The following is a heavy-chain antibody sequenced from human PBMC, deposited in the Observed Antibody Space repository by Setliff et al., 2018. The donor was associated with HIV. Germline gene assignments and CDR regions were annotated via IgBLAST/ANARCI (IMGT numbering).Heavy chain of an antibody. CDR1: GYTFTSYY. V-gene: IGHV1-46*03. Sequence: VASVKVSCKASGYTFTSYYMHWVRQAPGQGLEWMGIINPSGGSTSYAQKFQGRVTMTRDTSTSTVYMELSSLRSEDTAVYYCARDLLSGWYHYYYYMDVWGKGTTVTVS. J-gene: IGHJ6*03. CDR2: INPSGGST. D-gene: IGHD6-19*01. CDR3: ARDLLSGWYHYYYYMDV.